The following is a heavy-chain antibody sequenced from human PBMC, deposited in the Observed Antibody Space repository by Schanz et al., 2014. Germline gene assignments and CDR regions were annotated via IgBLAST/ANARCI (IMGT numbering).Heavy chain of an antibody. CDR3: ARDRGYCSGGSCLTFDY. CDR2: MSYDGSIK. J-gene: IGHJ4*02. D-gene: IGHD2-15*01. Sequence: QVQLLQFGGGVVQPGRSLRLSCAASGFTFSSYSMNWVRQAPGKGLEWVAAMSYDGSIKYYGDSVKGRFTISRDNSKNTLYLHMNTLRAEDTAVYYCARDRGYCSGGSCLTFDYWGQGTLVTVSS. CDR1: GFTFSSYS. V-gene: IGHV3-30*03.